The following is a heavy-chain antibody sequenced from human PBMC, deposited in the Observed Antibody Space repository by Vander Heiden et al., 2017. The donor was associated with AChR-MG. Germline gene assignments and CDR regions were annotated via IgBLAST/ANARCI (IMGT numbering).Heavy chain of an antibody. D-gene: IGHD1-26*01. CDR1: GGSISSSSYY. V-gene: IGHV4-39*01. CDR3: ARHNKRGSYLEDY. J-gene: IGHJ4*02. Sequence: QLQLQESGPGLVKPSETLSPACTVSGGSISSSSYYWGWIRQPPGKGLEWIGSIYYSGSTYYNPSLKSRVTISVDTSKNQFSLKLSSVTAADTAVYYCARHNKRGSYLEDYWGQGTLVTVSS. CDR2: IYYSGST.